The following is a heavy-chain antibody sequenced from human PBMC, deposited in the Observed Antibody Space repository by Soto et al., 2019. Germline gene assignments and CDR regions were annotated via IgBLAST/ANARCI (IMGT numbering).Heavy chain of an antibody. V-gene: IGHV1-18*01. CDR1: CYTFTSYG. D-gene: IGHD4-17*01. CDR2: ISAYNGNT. J-gene: IGHJ4*02. CDR3: ARDLHGAPYY. Sequence: QVQLVQSGAEVKKPGASVKVSCKASCYTFTSYGISWVRQAPGKGLEWMGWISAYNGNTNQAQKLQGIVTMTADTPTNTAYMAPRSLRPVVTAVYYCARDLHGAPYYWGQGTLVTVSS.